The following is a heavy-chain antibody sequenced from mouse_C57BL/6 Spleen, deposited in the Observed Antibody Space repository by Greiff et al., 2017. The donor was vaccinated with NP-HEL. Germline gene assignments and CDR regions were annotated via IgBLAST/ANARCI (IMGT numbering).Heavy chain of an antibody. J-gene: IGHJ3*01. Sequence: EVNVVESGGGLVKPGGSLKLSCAASGFTFSSYAMSWVRQTPEKRLEWVATISDGGSYTYYPDNVKGRFTISRDNAKNNLYLQMSHLKSEDTAMYYCAREGISPFAYWGQGTLVTVSA. CDR2: ISDGGSYT. CDR1: GFTFSSYA. CDR3: AREGISPFAY. D-gene: IGHD2-4*01. V-gene: IGHV5-4*01.